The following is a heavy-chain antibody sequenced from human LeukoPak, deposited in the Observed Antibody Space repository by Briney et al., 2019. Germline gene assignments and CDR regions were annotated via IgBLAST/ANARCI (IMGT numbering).Heavy chain of an antibody. Sequence: GGSLRLSCATSGFTFSSYAMSWVRQAPGKGLEWVSAISGSGGSTYYADSVKGRFTISRDNSKNTLYLQMNSLRAEDTAVYYCAKARGDYDILTGYYGGGYYFDYWGQGTLVTVSS. D-gene: IGHD3-9*01. CDR1: GFTFSSYA. CDR2: ISGSGGST. CDR3: AKARGDYDILTGYYGGGYYFDY. J-gene: IGHJ4*02. V-gene: IGHV3-23*01.